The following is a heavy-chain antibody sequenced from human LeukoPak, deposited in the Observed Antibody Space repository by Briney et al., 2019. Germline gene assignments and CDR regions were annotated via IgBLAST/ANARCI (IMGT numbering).Heavy chain of an antibody. CDR2: LHYTGIT. Sequence: SETLSLTCTVSGGSIRTHYWNWIRQPPGKGLEWIGYLHYTGITNYNPSLKSRVTVSVDTSKNQFSLRLSSVTAADTAVYYCARGDTMIVVAHWGQGTLVTVSS. CDR3: ARGDTMIVVAH. CDR1: GGSIRTHY. J-gene: IGHJ4*02. V-gene: IGHV4-59*08. D-gene: IGHD3-22*01.